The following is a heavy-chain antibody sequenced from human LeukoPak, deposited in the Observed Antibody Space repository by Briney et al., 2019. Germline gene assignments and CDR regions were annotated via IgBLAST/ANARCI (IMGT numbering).Heavy chain of an antibody. J-gene: IGHJ6*02. V-gene: IGHV3-30-3*01. D-gene: IGHD3-16*01. CDR1: GFTLRNYA. CDR2: VSYDGSNK. Sequence: GGSLRLSCEASGFTLRNYAMTWVRQAPGKGLEWVAVVSYDGSNKYYADSVKGRFTISRDNSKNTLYLQMSSLRAEDTAVYYCAREDRGLGGSYAMDVWGQGTTVTVSS. CDR3: AREDRGLGGSYAMDV.